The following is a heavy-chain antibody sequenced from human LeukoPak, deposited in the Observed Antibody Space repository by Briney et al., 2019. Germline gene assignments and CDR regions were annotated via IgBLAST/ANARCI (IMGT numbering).Heavy chain of an antibody. D-gene: IGHD3-22*01. J-gene: IGHJ4*02. V-gene: IGHV5-51*01. CDR2: IYPGDSDT. Sequence: GESLKISCKGSGYNFTNYWIGWVRQMPGKGLEWMGIIYPGDSDTRYSPSFEGQVTISADKSISTAYLQWGSLKASDTAIYYCARRDNSGYYDYWGQGTLVTVSS. CDR3: ARRDNSGYYDY. CDR1: GYNFTNYW.